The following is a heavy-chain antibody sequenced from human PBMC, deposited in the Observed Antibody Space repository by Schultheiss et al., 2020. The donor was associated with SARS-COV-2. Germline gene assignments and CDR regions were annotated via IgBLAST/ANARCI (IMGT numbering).Heavy chain of an antibody. D-gene: IGHD6-13*01. J-gene: IGHJ3*02. CDR2: ISSSSSSI. CDR1: GFTFSSYS. Sequence: GGSLRLSCVASGFTFSSYSMNWVRQAPGKGLEWVSYISSSSSSIYYADSVKGRFTISRDNAKKSLYLQMNSLRDEDTAVYYCARDRSWYRGACDIWGQGTMVTVSS. V-gene: IGHV3-48*02. CDR3: ARDRSWYRGACDI.